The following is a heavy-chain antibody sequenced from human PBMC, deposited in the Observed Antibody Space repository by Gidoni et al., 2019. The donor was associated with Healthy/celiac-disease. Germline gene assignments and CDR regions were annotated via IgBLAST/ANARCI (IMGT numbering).Heavy chain of an antibody. J-gene: IGHJ4*02. CDR2: IWYDGSNK. CDR3: ARDLSFDY. CDR1: GFTLISYG. Sequence: QVQLVESGGGVVQPGRSLRLFCAASGFTLISYGMHWVLQAPGQGLGWVAVIWYDGSNKYYADPVKGRFTISRDNSKNTLYLQMNSLRVEDTAVYYCARDLSFDYWGQGTLVTVSS. V-gene: IGHV3-33*01.